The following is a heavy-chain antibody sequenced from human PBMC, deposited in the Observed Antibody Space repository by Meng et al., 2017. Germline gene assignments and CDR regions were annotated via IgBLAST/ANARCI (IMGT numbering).Heavy chain of an antibody. V-gene: IGHV1-18*01. CDR3: AREERGSGDS. CDR1: GYIFASYG. Sequence: QVLLVQSGAEGKKPGASVKVSCKASGYIFASYGIHWVRQAPGQGLEWIGWINSYSGDTNYTQTLQGRVTLTKEPSTSTAYMELRSLRSDDTAVYYCAREERGSGDSWGQGTLVTVSS. D-gene: IGHD3-22*01. CDR2: INSYSGDT. J-gene: IGHJ5*02.